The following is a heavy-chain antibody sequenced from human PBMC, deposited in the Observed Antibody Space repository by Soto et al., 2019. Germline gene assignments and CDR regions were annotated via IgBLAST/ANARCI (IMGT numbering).Heavy chain of an antibody. J-gene: IGHJ4*02. Sequence: SETLSLTCTVSGDSITSHYWSWIRQPPGKGLEWIGYIYYSGSTNYNPSLKSRVTISVDTSKNQFSLTLTSVTAADTAVYYCARQGGCCGGDLDSWGQGTLVTVSS. CDR1: GDSITSHY. CDR2: IYYSGST. CDR3: ARQGGCCGGDLDS. D-gene: IGHD2-21*01. V-gene: IGHV4-59*08.